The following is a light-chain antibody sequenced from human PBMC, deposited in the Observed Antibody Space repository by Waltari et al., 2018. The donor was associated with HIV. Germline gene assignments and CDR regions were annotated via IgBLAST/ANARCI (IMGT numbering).Light chain of an antibody. J-gene: IGKJ5*01. CDR2: GSS. Sequence: DIQMTQTPSSLSAFVGDRVTISCRASQAIRNCIAWYHHKPHRAPNLLLFGSSTLESGVPSRFSGSGSGTDYTLIINNLQPEDFGTYYCQQYYSVPLTFGQGTRL. CDR1: QAIRNC. CDR3: QQYYSVPLT. V-gene: IGKV1-NL1*01.